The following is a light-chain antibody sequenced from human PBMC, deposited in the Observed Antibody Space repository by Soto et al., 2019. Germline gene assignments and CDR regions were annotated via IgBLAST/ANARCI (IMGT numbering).Light chain of an antibody. Sequence: EIVLTQSPATLSLSPGERATLSCRAGLNISNYLAWYQQRPGQAPRLLIYDASNRATGIPARFSGSGSGTDFTLTISSLEPEDFAVYYCQHRSNWPALTFGGGTKVEIK. CDR1: LNISNY. J-gene: IGKJ4*01. CDR3: QHRSNWPALT. V-gene: IGKV3-11*01. CDR2: DAS.